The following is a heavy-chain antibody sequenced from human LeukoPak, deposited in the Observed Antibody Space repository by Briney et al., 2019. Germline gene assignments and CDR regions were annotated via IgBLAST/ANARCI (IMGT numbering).Heavy chain of an antibody. CDR2: ISAYNGNT. D-gene: IGHD3-10*01. V-gene: IGHV1-18*01. CDR3: ARVEFGESSSYGMDV. Sequence: ASVKVSCKASGYTFTNYGISWVRQAPGQGLEWMGWISAYNGNTNYAQKLQGGVIMTTDTSTNTAYMELRSLRSDDTAVYYCARVEFGESSSYGMDVWGQGTTVTVSS. J-gene: IGHJ6*02. CDR1: GYTFTNYG.